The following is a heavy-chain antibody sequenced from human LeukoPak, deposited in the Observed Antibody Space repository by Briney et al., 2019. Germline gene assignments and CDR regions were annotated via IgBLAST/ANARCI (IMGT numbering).Heavy chain of an antibody. CDR1: GFTFSSYE. Sequence: GGSLRLSCAASGFTFSSYEMNWVRQAPGKGLEWVSYISGSGNIIYYADSVKGRFTISRDNAKNSLYLQMNSLRADDTAVFYCARVYGSRSYVDYWGQGTLVTVSS. J-gene: IGHJ4*02. CDR2: ISGSGNII. V-gene: IGHV3-48*03. CDR3: ARVYGSRSYVDY. D-gene: IGHD6-13*01.